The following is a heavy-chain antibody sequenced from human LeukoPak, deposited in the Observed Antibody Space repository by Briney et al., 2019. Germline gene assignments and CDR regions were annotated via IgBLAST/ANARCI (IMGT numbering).Heavy chain of an antibody. J-gene: IGHJ3*02. CDR1: GFTFDDYG. Sequence: GGSLRLSCAASGFTFDDYGMSWVRQGPGKGLEWVSGISWNGGSTGYADSVKGRLTISRDNAKNSLYLQMNSLRAEDTAVYYCARAVMIVADSFDIWGQGTMVTVSS. D-gene: IGHD3-22*01. CDR3: ARAVMIVADSFDI. V-gene: IGHV3-20*04. CDR2: ISWNGGST.